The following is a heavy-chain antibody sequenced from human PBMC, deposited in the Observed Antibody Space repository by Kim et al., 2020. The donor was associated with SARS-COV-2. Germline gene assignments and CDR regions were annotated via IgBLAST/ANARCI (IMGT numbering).Heavy chain of an antibody. Sequence: ASVKVSCKASGYTFTSYYMHWVRQAPGQGLEWMGIINPSGGSTSYAQKFQGRVTMTRDTSTSTVYMELSSLRSEDTAVYYCARDSTVVTPGDIYYYYGMDVWGQGTTVTVSS. D-gene: IGHD4-17*01. V-gene: IGHV1-46*01. CDR3: ARDSTVVTPGDIYYYYGMDV. CDR2: INPSGGST. J-gene: IGHJ6*02. CDR1: GYTFTSYY.